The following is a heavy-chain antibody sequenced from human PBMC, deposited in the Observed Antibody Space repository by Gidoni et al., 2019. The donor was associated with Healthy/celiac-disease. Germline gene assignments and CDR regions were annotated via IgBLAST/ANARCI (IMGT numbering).Heavy chain of an antibody. CDR2: IYTSGST. V-gene: IGHV4-61*02. CDR1: GGSISSGSYY. CDR3: ARGAFRHIVWEPRAFDI. D-gene: IGHD1-26*01. Sequence: QVQLQESGPGLVKPSQTLSLTCTVSGGSISSGSYYWSWIRQPAGKGLEWIGRIYTSGSTNYNPSLKSRVTISVDTSKNQFSLKLSSVTAADTAVYYCARGAFRHIVWEPRAFDIWGQGTMVTVSS. J-gene: IGHJ3*02.